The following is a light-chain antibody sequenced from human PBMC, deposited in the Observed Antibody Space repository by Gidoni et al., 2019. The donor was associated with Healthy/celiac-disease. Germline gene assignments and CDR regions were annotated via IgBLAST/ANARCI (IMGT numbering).Light chain of an antibody. Sequence: EIVLTQSPATLSLSLGERATLSCRASQSVSSYLAWYKQKPGQAPRLLIYDASNRATGIPARFSGSGSGTDFTLTISSLEPEDFAVYYCQQRSNWPSLTFGGGTKVEIK. V-gene: IGKV3-11*01. CDR1: QSVSSY. J-gene: IGKJ4*01. CDR2: DAS. CDR3: QQRSNWPSLT.